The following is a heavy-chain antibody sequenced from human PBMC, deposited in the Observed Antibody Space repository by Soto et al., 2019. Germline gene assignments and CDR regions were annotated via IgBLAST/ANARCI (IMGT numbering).Heavy chain of an antibody. J-gene: IGHJ6*02. CDR3: ARLGYCSGGSCYSSYYYGMDV. V-gene: IGHV4-39*01. CDR1: GGSISSSSYY. D-gene: IGHD2-15*01. Sequence: SETLSLTCTVSGGSISSSSYYWGGIRHPPGKGLEWIGSIYYSGITYYNPSLKSRVTISVDTSKNQFSLKLSSVTAADTAVYYCARLGYCSGGSCYSSYYYGMDVWGQGTTVTVSS. CDR2: IYYSGIT.